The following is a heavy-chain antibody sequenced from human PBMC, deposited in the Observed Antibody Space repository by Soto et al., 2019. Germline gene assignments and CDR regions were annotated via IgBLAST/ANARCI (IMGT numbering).Heavy chain of an antibody. CDR3: TRLEYSGYDYKGY. J-gene: IGHJ4*02. Sequence: GGSLRLSCAASGFTFSGSAMHWVRQASGKGLEWVGRIRSKANSYATAYAASVKGRFTISRDDSKNTAYLQMNSLKTEDTAVYYCTRLEYSGYDYKGYWGQGTLVTVSS. V-gene: IGHV3-73*01. D-gene: IGHD5-12*01. CDR1: GFTFSGSA. CDR2: IRSKANSYAT.